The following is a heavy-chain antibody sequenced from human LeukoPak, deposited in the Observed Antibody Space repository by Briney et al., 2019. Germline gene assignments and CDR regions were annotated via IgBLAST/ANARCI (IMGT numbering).Heavy chain of an antibody. J-gene: IGHJ4*02. CDR1: GFTFSRYAM. CDR3: AREGGFYRPLDY. CDR2: VHLDGRT. V-gene: IGHV4-4*02. D-gene: IGHD3-3*01. Sequence: GSLRLSCAASGFTFSRYAMTWVRQAPGKGLEWIGEVHLDGRTNYNPSLKSRLIMSVDLPENHISLKLTSVTAADTAVYYCAREGGFYRPLDYSGQGTLVTVSS.